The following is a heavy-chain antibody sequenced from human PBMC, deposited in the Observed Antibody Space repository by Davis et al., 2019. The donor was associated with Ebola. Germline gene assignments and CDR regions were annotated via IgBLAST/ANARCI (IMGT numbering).Heavy chain of an antibody. D-gene: IGHD3-16*02. V-gene: IGHV4-34*01. CDR1: GGSFSGYY. Sequence: MPSETLSLTCAVYGGSFSGYYWSWIRQPPGKGLEWIGEINHSGSTNYNPSLKSRVTISVDTSKNQLSLKLSSVTAADTAVYYCARGSMITFGGVIVNNYYYYGMDVWGQGTTVTVSS. CDR3: ARGSMITFGGVIVNNYYYYGMDV. J-gene: IGHJ6*02. CDR2: INHSGST.